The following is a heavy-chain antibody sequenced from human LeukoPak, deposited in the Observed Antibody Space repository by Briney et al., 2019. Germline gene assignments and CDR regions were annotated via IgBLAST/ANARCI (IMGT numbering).Heavy chain of an antibody. D-gene: IGHD6-6*01. CDR3: ARLLPEYSSSSPHLDV. CDR1: GYSFTSYW. Sequence: HGESLKISCKGSGYSFTSYWIGWVRQMPGKGLEWMGIIYPGDSDTRYSPSFQGQVTISADKSISTAYLQWSSLKASDTAMYYCARLLPEYSSSSPHLDVWGKGTTVTVSS. V-gene: IGHV5-51*01. J-gene: IGHJ6*04. CDR2: IYPGDSDT.